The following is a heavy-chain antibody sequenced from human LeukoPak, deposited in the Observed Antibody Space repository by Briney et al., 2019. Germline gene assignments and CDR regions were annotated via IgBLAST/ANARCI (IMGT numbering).Heavy chain of an antibody. CDR2: ISYDGSNK. Sequence: PGGSLRLSCAASGFTFSSYAMHWVRQAPGKGLEWVAVISYDGSNKYYADSVKGRFTISRDNSKNTLYLQMNSLRAEDTAVYYCARVGIYGDYSLYWGQGTLVTVSS. J-gene: IGHJ4*02. CDR1: GFTFSSYA. CDR3: ARVGIYGDYSLY. D-gene: IGHD4-17*01. V-gene: IGHV3-30*04.